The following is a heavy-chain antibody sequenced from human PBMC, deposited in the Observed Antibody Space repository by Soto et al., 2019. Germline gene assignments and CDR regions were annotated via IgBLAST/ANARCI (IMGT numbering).Heavy chain of an antibody. D-gene: IGHD5-12*01. J-gene: IGHJ3*02. CDR3: AKAYEGAFDI. CDR2: ISYDGSNK. CDR1: GFTFSSYG. V-gene: IGHV3-30*18. Sequence: PGGSLRLSCAASGFTFSSYGMHWVRQAPGKGLEWVAVISYDGSNKYYADSVKGRFTISRDNSKNTLYLQMNSLRAEDTAVYYCAKAYEGAFDIWGQGTMVTVSS.